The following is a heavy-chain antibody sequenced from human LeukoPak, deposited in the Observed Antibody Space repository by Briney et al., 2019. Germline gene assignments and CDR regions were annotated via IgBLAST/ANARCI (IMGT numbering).Heavy chain of an antibody. CDR1: GFTFANYA. J-gene: IGHJ4*02. CDR3: APTLTDIYYRGIFDC. V-gene: IGHV3-23*01. D-gene: IGHD1-26*01. Sequence: GGSLRLSCAASGFTFANYALNWVRQAPGQGLEWVSTIGATGGDTYYADSVKGRFIISKDTSENTLFLHMDSLRAEDTAVYYCAPTLTDIYYRGIFDCWAQGTLVTVSS. CDR2: IGATGGDT.